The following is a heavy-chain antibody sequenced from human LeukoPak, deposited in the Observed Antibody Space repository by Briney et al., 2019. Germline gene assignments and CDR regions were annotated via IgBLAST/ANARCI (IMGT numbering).Heavy chain of an antibody. D-gene: IGHD2-15*01. V-gene: IGHV1-46*01. J-gene: IGHJ4*02. CDR1: GYTFTSYY. CDR3: ARGPYCSGGSCYSAFDY. Sequence: GASVRVSCTASGYTFTSYYMHWVRQAPGQRLEWMGIIKPSGGSTSYGQKFQGRVTMTRDMSTSTVYMELSRLRSDDTAVYYCARGPYCSGGSCYSAFDYWGQGTLVTVSS. CDR2: IKPSGGST.